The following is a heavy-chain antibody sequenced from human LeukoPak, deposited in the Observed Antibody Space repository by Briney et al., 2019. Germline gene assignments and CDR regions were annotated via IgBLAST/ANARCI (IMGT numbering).Heavy chain of an antibody. Sequence: GGSLRLSCAASGFTFSSYSMNWVRQAPGKGLEWVSYISSSSTIYYADSVKGRFTISRDNAKNSLYLQMNSLRAEDTAVYYCAIPALTTVTNFDYWGQGTLVTVSS. CDR1: GFTFSSYS. V-gene: IGHV3-48*01. CDR3: AIPALTTVTNFDY. J-gene: IGHJ4*02. D-gene: IGHD4-17*01. CDR2: ISSSSTI.